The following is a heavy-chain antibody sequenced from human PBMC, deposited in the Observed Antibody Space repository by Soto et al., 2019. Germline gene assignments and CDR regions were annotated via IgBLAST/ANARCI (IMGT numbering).Heavy chain of an antibody. CDR3: AREGYCSGGSCRDHYYYYGMEV. V-gene: IGHV3-30-3*01. D-gene: IGHD2-15*01. CDR1: GFTFSSYT. Sequence: GGSLRLSCAASGFTFSSYTMHWVRQTPGKGLEWVAHISYDGGDKYYADSVKGRFTISRDDSKNTLYLQMNSLKAEDTAVYYCAREGYCSGGSCRDHYYYYGMEVWGQGTTVTVSS. J-gene: IGHJ6*02. CDR2: ISYDGGDK.